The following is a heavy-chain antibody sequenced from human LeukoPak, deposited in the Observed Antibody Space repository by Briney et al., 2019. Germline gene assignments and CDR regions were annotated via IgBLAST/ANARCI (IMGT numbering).Heavy chain of an antibody. CDR2: IYSGGTT. Sequence: GGSLRLSCAASGFTVSNNYVTWVRQAPGKGLEWVAVIYSGGTTYYADSVKGRFTISRDNSKNTLYLQMNSLRTEDTAVYYCARKNYGGKNYFDYWGQGTQVTVSS. D-gene: IGHD3-10*01. CDR3: ARKNYGGKNYFDY. V-gene: IGHV3-53*05. CDR1: GFTVSNNY. J-gene: IGHJ4*02.